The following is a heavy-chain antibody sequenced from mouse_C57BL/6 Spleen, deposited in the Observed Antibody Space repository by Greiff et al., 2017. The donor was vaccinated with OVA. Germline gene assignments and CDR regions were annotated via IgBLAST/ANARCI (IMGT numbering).Heavy chain of an antibody. CDR1: GYTFTSYW. CDR2: IDPSDSYT. CDR3: ARWGVTTGFAY. J-gene: IGHJ3*01. Sequence: QVQLQQPGAELVKPGASVKLFCKASGYTFTSYWMQWVKQRPGQGLEWIGEIDPSDSYTNYNQKFKGKATLTVDTSSSTAYMQLSSLTSEDSAVYYCARWGVTTGFAYWGQGTLVTVSA. D-gene: IGHD2-2*01. V-gene: IGHV1-50*01.